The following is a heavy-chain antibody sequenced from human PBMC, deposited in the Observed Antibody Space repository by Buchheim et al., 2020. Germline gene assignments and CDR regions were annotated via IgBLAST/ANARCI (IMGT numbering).Heavy chain of an antibody. J-gene: IGHJ4*01. V-gene: IGHV3-30*18. CDR1: GFTFSSYA. CDR2: ISSDGSSK. Sequence: VQLLESGGGLVQPGGSLRLSCAASGFTFSSYAMNWVRQGPGQGLEWVAIISSDGSSKHYEDSVKGRFTVSRDNSNNTLYLQMDSLRADDTAVYYCVKEWNLNYFFDYWGQGTL. D-gene: IGHD1-1*01. CDR3: VKEWNLNYFFDY.